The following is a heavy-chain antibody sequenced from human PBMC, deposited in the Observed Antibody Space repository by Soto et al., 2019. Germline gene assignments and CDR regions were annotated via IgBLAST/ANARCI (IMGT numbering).Heavy chain of an antibody. J-gene: IGHJ5*01. D-gene: IGHD2-2*01. CDR2: VSRSGGTT. CDR3: AKVSRGVVVPAAMS. Sequence: EVQLLESGGGLVQPGGSLRLSCAASGFTFSSYGMRWVRQDPGKGLEWFSAVSRSGGTTNYAVYVKGRFTISGDNSRNTLYLPMNRLSAEDTAVYHCAKVSRGVVVPAAMSWGQGTLVTVSS. V-gene: IGHV3-23*01. CDR1: GFTFSSYG.